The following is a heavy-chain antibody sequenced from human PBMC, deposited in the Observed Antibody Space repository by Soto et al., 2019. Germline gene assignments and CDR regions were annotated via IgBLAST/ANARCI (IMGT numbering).Heavy chain of an antibody. Sequence: QVQLVQSVAEVKKPGASVKVSCKASGYTFTGYYMHWVRQAPGQGLEWMGWINPNSGGTNYAQKFQGWVTMTRDTSISTAYMELSRLRSDDTAVYYCARDLRRSSLLFDLDYSGQGTLVTVSS. V-gene: IGHV1-2*04. CDR3: ARDLRRSSLLFDLDY. J-gene: IGHJ4*02. D-gene: IGHD2-21*02. CDR1: GYTFTGYY. CDR2: INPNSGGT.